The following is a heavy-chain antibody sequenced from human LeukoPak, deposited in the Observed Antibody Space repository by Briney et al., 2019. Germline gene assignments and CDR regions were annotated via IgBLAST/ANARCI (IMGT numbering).Heavy chain of an antibody. CDR3: ARDGGTGWYYPDY. V-gene: IGHV3-30-3*01. CDR2: ISYDGSNK. CDR1: GFTFNSYA. Sequence: PGGCLRLSCAASGFTFNSYAIHWVRRAPGKGLEWVAIISYDGSNKYYADSVKGRFTISRDNSKNTLYLQMNSLRAEDTAVYYCARDGGTGWYYPDYWGQGTLVTVSS. J-gene: IGHJ4*02. D-gene: IGHD6-19*01.